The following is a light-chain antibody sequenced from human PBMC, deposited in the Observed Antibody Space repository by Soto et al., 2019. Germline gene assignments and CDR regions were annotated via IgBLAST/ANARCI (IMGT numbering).Light chain of an antibody. CDR1: SSDVGFYNF. CDR3: ASYAGTKLFV. V-gene: IGLV2-8*01. CDR2: EVT. Sequence: ALAQPPSASGSPGQSLTISCTGTSSDVGFYNFASWYQQRPGKAPKLVIYEVTKRPSGVPDRFSGSKSGSTASLTVSGLQAADEADYYCASYAGTKLFVFGSGTKLTVL. J-gene: IGLJ1*01.